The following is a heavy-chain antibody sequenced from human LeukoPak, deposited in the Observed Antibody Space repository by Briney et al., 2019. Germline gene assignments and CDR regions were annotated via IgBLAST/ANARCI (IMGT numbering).Heavy chain of an antibody. J-gene: IGHJ4*02. D-gene: IGHD6-19*01. CDR1: GFTFSSYS. V-gene: IGHV3-48*01. CDR3: AGGQMFTSGGFGN. Sequence: GGSLRLSCAASGFTFSSYSMNWVRQAPGKGLEWVSYISSSSSTIYYADSVKGRFTISRDNSNNMVFLQMNSLTVEDTALYYCAGGQMFTSGGFGNWGQGTLVTVSS. CDR2: ISSSSSTI.